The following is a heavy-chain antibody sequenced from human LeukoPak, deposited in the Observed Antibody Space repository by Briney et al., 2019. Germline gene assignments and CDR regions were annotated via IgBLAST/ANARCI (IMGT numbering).Heavy chain of an antibody. CDR2: ISAYNGNT. CDR3: ARGWAVIAAAGPRRDAFDI. J-gene: IGHJ3*02. D-gene: IGHD6-13*01. V-gene: IGHV1-18*03. Sequence: ASVKVSCKASGYTFTSYGISWVRQAPGQGLEWMGWISAYNGNTNYAQKLQGRVTMTTDTSTSTAYMELSNLRSEDMAVYYCARGWAVIAAAGPRRDAFDIWGQGTMVTVSS. CDR1: GYTFTSYG.